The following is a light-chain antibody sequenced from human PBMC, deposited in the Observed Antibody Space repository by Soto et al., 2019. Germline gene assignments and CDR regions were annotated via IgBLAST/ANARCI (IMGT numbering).Light chain of an antibody. CDR3: QKYNSAPLT. CDR1: QGISNY. Sequence: DIQMTQSPSSLSASAGDRVTITCRASQGISNYLAWYQQRPGKVPKLLIYTASTLQSGVTSRFSGSGSGAEFTLTISSMQPEDVATYYCQKYNSAPLTCGGGNKVDIK. CDR2: TAS. J-gene: IGKJ4*01. V-gene: IGKV1-27*01.